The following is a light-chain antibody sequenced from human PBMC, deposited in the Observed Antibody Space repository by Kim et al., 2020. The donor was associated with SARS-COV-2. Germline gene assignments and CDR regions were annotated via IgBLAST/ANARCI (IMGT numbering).Light chain of an antibody. CDR3: AAWDDSLNGPV. Sequence: GQRVTISCSGSSSKIGSNTVNWYQQLPGPAPKLLIYSNNQRPSGVPDRFSGSKSGTSASLAISGLQSEDEADYYCAAWDDSLNGPVFGGGTQLTVL. J-gene: IGLJ3*02. CDR1: SSKIGSNT. V-gene: IGLV1-44*01. CDR2: SNN.